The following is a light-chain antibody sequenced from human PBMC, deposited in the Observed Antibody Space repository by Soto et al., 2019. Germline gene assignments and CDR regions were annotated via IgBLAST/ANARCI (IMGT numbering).Light chain of an antibody. CDR2: GTS. CDR3: QHYGTSPGP. Sequence: EIGVTQSPGTLPLSPGERATLSCSASQSINNRFLAWYQEKPGQAPRLLIHGTSSRATGIPDRFSGSGSGTDFTLTISRLEPEDFAVYYCQHYGTSPGPSGQGGRPAI. J-gene: IGKJ5*01. CDR1: QSINNRF. V-gene: IGKV3-20*01.